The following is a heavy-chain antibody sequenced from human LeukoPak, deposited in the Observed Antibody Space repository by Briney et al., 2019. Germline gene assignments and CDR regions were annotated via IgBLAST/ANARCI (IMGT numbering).Heavy chain of an antibody. D-gene: IGHD2-8*01. CDR1: GFTFGSYA. CDR3: AKDRCSNGVGCYYYYMDV. Sequence: GGSLRLSCAASGFTFGSYAMSWVRQAPGKGLEWVSAISGSGGSTYYADSVKGRFTISRDNSKNTLYLQMNSLRAEDTAVYYCAKDRCSNGVGCYYYYMDVWGKGTTVTISS. V-gene: IGHV3-23*01. J-gene: IGHJ6*03. CDR2: ISGSGGST.